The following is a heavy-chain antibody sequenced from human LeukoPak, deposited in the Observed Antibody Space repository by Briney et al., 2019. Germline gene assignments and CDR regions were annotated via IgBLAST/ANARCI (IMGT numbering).Heavy chain of an antibody. CDR1: GYTFTSYG. V-gene: IGHV1-18*01. J-gene: IGHJ4*02. CDR2: ISAHNGKT. Sequence: ASVKVSCKASGYTFTSYGIIWVRQAPGQGLQWMGWISAHNGKTNYAQNLQGRVTMTTDTSTSTAYMELRSLRSDDTAVYYCARVGPSDSSGWYLGGGYWGQGTLVTVSS. D-gene: IGHD6-19*01. CDR3: ARVGPSDSSGWYLGGGY.